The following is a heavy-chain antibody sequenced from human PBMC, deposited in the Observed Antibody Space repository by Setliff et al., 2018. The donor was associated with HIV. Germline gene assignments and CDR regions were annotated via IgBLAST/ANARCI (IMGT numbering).Heavy chain of an antibody. V-gene: IGHV1-69*13. CDR1: GGTFNSFA. CDR2: IIPIFGEA. J-gene: IGHJ5*02. D-gene: IGHD2-2*01. CDR3: TRHRVVPAALNWFDP. Sequence: SVKVSCKASGGTFNSFAINWVRQAPGQGLEWIGKIIPIFGEANYAQKFQGRVTITADESASPAYMELSSLRSEDTAVYYCTRHRVVPAALNWFDPWGQGTLVTVSS.